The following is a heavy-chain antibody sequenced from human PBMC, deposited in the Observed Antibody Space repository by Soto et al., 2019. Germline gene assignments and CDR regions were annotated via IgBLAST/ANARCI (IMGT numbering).Heavy chain of an antibody. Sequence: GGSLRLSCAASGFTFSSYAMTWVRQAPGKGLEWVSAISGSGGSTYYADSVKGRFTISRDNSKNTLYLQMNSLRAEDTAVYYCAKGPHCSSTQCPYYYYYYYMDVWGKGTTVTVSS. CDR1: GFTFSSYA. CDR3: AKGPHCSSTQCPYYYYYYYMDV. J-gene: IGHJ6*03. V-gene: IGHV3-23*01. CDR2: ISGSGGST. D-gene: IGHD2-2*01.